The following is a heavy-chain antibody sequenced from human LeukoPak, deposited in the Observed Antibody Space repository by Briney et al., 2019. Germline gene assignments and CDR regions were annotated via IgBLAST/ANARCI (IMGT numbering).Heavy chain of an antibody. CDR3: ATLGRGAAYYYYYGMDV. CDR2: ISGSGGST. Sequence: GGSLRLSCAASGFTFSSYAMSGVRQAPGKGLEWVSAISGSGGSTYYADSVKGRFTISRDNSKNTLYLQMNSLRAEDTAVYYCATLGRGAAYYYYYGMDVWGQGTTVTVSS. D-gene: IGHD1-26*01. CDR1: GFTFSSYA. V-gene: IGHV3-23*01. J-gene: IGHJ6*02.